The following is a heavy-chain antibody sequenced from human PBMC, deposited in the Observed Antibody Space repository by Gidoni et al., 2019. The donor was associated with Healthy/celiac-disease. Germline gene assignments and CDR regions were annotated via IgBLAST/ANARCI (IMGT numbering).Heavy chain of an antibody. J-gene: IGHJ4*02. Sequence: EVQLVESGGGLVQPGGSLRRSCAAPGFTFSSYDMHWVRQATGKGLEWVSAIGTAGDPYYPGSVKGRFTISRENAKNSLYLQMNSLRAGDTAVYYCARAAPDHYFDYWGQGTLVTVSS. CDR3: ARAAPDHYFDY. CDR1: GFTFSSYD. V-gene: IGHV3-13*05. CDR2: IGTAGDP.